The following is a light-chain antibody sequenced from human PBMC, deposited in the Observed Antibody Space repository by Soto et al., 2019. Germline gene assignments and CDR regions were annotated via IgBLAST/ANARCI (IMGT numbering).Light chain of an antibody. CDR2: KAS. CDR1: QSISSW. V-gene: IGKV1-5*03. J-gene: IGKJ1*01. CDR3: QQYKSYRA. Sequence: DIQMTQSPSTLSASVGDRVTITCRASQSISSWLAWYQKKPGKAPKLLIYKASSLESGVPSRFTGSGSGTEFTLTISSLQPDDFATYYCQQYKSYRAFGQGTKVEIK.